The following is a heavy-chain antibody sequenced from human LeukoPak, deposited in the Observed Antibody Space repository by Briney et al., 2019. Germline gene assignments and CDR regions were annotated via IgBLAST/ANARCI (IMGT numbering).Heavy chain of an antibody. D-gene: IGHD1-26*01. V-gene: IGHV3-43*02. Sequence: PGGSLRLSCVASGFTFDGYAMHWVRQAPGEGMGWVSLINADGGRTYYAESVNGRFTIPRDNSKNSMYLQMNSLRSEVSAVYYCATWAFCHGMDVWGQGTTVIVSS. CDR3: ATWAFCHGMDV. J-gene: IGHJ6*02. CDR1: GFTFDGYA. CDR2: INADGGRT.